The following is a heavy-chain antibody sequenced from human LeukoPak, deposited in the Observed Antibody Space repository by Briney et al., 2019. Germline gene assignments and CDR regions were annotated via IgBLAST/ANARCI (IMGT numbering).Heavy chain of an antibody. CDR1: GYTFTSYD. Sequence: GASVKVSCKASGYTFTSYDINWVRQATGQGLEWMGWMNPNSGNTGYAQKFQGRVTMTRNTSISTAYMELSSLRSEDTAVYYCAGGGNPYYDILTGYYSSYYFDYWGQGTLVTVSS. J-gene: IGHJ4*02. V-gene: IGHV1-8*01. CDR3: AGGGNPYYDILTGYYSSYYFDY. D-gene: IGHD3-9*01. CDR2: MNPNSGNT.